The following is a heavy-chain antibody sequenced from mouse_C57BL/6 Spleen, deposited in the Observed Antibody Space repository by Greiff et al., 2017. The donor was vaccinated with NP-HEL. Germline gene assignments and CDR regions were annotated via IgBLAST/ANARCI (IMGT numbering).Heavy chain of an antibody. CDR2: IYPGSGST. CDR1: GYTFTSYW. J-gene: IGHJ4*01. Sequence: QVQLQQSGAELVKPGASVKMSCKASGYTFTSYWITWVKQRPGQGLEWIGDIYPGSGSTNYNEKFKSKATLTVDTSSSTAYMQLSSLTSEDSAVYYCAREGDYDVNAMDYWGQGTSVTVSS. D-gene: IGHD2-4*01. V-gene: IGHV1-55*01. CDR3: AREGDYDVNAMDY.